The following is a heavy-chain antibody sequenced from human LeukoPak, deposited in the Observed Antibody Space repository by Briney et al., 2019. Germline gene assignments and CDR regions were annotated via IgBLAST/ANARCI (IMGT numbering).Heavy chain of an antibody. CDR1: GGSFSGYY. CDR2: INHSGST. CDR3: ARGDYDFWSGYSYYFDY. D-gene: IGHD3-3*01. V-gene: IGHV4-34*01. J-gene: IGHJ4*02. Sequence: SETLSLTCAVYGGSFSGYYWSWIRQPPGKGLEWIGEINHSGSTNYNPSLKSRVTISVDMSKNQFSLKLSSVTAADTAVYYCARGDYDFWSGYSYYFDYWGQGTLVTVSS.